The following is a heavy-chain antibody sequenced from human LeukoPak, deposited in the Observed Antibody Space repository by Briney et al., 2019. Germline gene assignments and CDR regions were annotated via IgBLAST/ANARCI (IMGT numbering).Heavy chain of an antibody. J-gene: IGHJ4*02. CDR3: ALGWYAIDY. V-gene: IGHV3-48*04. D-gene: IGHD6-19*01. CDR2: ISSSSSTT. Sequence: GGSLRPSCAPSGITFGRYSMSWVRQAAGKGLELVSYISSSSSTTYYADSVKGRFTISRDNARNSLYLQMNSLRAEDTALYYCALGWYAIDYWGQGTLVTVSS. CDR1: GITFGRYS.